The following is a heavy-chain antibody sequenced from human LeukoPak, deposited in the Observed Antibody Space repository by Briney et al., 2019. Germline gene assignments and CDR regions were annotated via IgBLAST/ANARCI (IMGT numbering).Heavy chain of an antibody. D-gene: IGHD3-22*01. Sequence: PGGSLRLSCAASGFTVSSNYMSWVRQAPGKGLEWVSVIYSGGSTYYADSVKGRFTISRGNSKNTLYLQMNSLRAEDTAVYYCARDATYYYDSSGYKTRAHDSFDYWGQGTLVTVSS. CDR1: GFTVSSNY. V-gene: IGHV3-66*01. CDR2: IYSGGST. CDR3: ARDATYYYDSSGYKTRAHDSFDY. J-gene: IGHJ4*02.